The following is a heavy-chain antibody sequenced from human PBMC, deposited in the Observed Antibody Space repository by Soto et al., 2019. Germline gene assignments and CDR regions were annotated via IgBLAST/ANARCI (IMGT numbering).Heavy chain of an antibody. CDR3: ARERKSSGWYSPGSWFDP. V-gene: IGHV1-46*01. CDR1: GYTFTSYY. D-gene: IGHD6-19*01. CDR2: INPSGGST. Sequence: ASVKVSCKASGYTFTSYYMHWVRQAPGQGLEWVGIINPSGGSTSYAQKFQGRVTMTRDTSTSTVYMELSSLRSEDTAVYYCARERKSSGWYSPGSWFDPWGQGTLVTVSS. J-gene: IGHJ5*02.